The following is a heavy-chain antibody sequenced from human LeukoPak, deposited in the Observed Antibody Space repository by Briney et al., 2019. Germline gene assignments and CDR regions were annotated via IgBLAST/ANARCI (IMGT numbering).Heavy chain of an antibody. Sequence: SVKVSCNASGFTFTSSTIQWVRQARGQRLEWIGWIVVGSGNTNYAQKFQERVIITRDMSTTTVYMELSSLRSEDTAVYYCAGTPWFGELTLVNGGQGTLVTVSS. V-gene: IGHV1-58*02. CDR2: IVVGSGNT. CDR3: AGTPWFGELTLVN. CDR1: GFTFTSST. D-gene: IGHD3-10*01. J-gene: IGHJ4*02.